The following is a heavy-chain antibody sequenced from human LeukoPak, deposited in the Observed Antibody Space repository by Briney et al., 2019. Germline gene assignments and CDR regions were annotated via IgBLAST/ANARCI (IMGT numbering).Heavy chain of an antibody. CDR3: ARVPVSFRFYYFDY. Sequence: PSQTLSLTCTVSGGSISSGGYYWSWIRQHPGKGLEWIGYIYYSGSTYYNPPLKSRVTISVDTSKNQFSLKLSSVTAADTAVYYCARVPVSFRFYYFDYWGQGTLVTVSS. V-gene: IGHV4-31*03. J-gene: IGHJ4*02. CDR1: GGSISSGGYY. D-gene: IGHD3-3*01. CDR2: IYYSGST.